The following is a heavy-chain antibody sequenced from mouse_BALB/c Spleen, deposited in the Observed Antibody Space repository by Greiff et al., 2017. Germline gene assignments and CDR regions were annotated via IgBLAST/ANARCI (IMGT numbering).Heavy chain of an antibody. D-gene: IGHD1-1*01. CDR2: ISDGGSYT. J-gene: IGHJ3*01. V-gene: IGHV5-4*02. Sequence: EVKLMESGGGLVKPGGSLKLSCAASGFTFSDYYMYWVRQTPEKRLEWVATISDGGSYTYYPDSVKGRFTISRDNAKNNLYLQMSSLKSEDTAMYYCARPPDYYGSSPLFAYWGQGTLVTVSA. CDR1: GFTFSDYY. CDR3: ARPPDYYGSSPLFAY.